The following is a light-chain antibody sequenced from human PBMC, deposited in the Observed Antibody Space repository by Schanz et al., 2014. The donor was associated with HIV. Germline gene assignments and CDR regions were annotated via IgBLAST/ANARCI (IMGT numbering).Light chain of an antibody. Sequence: QSALTQPPSASGSPGQSVTISCTGTSSDVGDYNFVSWYQQHPGKAPKVVIYGVFDRPSGVSNRFSGSRSGNTASLTIFDLQPEDEADYYCGALSTSDAPVFGTGTKLTVL. CDR3: GALSTSDAPV. V-gene: IGLV2-14*01. CDR1: SSDVGDYNF. CDR2: GVF. J-gene: IGLJ1*01.